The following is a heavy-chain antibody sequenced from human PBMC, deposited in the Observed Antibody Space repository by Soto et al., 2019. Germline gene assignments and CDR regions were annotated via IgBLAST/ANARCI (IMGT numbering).Heavy chain of an antibody. D-gene: IGHD6-13*01. V-gene: IGHV4-59*01. J-gene: IGHJ4*02. Sequence: SETLSLTCTVSGGSISSYYWSWIRQPPGKGLDWIGYIYYSGSTNYNPSLKSRVTISLDTSKNQFSLKLSSVTAADTAVYYCARIRSGSWQPDFDYWGQGTLVTV. CDR1: GGSISSYY. CDR3: ARIRSGSWQPDFDY. CDR2: IYYSGST.